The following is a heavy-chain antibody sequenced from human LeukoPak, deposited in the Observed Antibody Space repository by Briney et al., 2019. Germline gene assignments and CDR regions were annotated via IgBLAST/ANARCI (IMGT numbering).Heavy chain of an antibody. CDR1: GGSISSYY. CDR3: ARSTKRSRVTRIDY. D-gene: IGHD5-24*01. J-gene: IGHJ4*02. CDR2: IYYSGST. V-gene: IGHV4-59*01. Sequence: SETLSLTCTVSGGSISSYYWSWIRQPPGKGLEWIGHIYYSGSTNYNPSLKSRVTISVDTSKNQFSLKLSSVTAADTAVYYCARSTKRSRVTRIDYWGQGTLVTVSS.